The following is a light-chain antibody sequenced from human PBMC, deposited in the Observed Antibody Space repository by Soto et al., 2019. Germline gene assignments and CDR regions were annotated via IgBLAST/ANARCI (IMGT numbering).Light chain of an antibody. CDR3: SSYAGSNIVV. CDR1: SSDVGGYNY. Sequence: QSALTQPPSASGSPGQSVTISCTGTSSDVGGYNYVSWYQQHPGKAPKLMIYDVTMRPSGVPNRFSGSKSGNTASLTVSGLQAEDEADYYCSSYAGSNIVVFGGGTKLTVL. V-gene: IGLV2-8*01. CDR2: DVT. J-gene: IGLJ2*01.